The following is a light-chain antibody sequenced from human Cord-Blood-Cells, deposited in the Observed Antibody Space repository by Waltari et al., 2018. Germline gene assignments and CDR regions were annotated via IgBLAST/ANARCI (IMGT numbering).Light chain of an antibody. CDR2: DVS. Sequence: QSALTQPRSVSGSPGQSVTISSTGTSSDVGCYNYVSWHRQHPGNAPKLMIYDVSTRPSGVPDRFSGSKSGNTASLTISGLQAEDEADYYCCSYAGSYTWVFGGGTKLTVL. CDR1: SSDVGCYNY. J-gene: IGLJ3*02. CDR3: CSYAGSYTWV. V-gene: IGLV2-11*01.